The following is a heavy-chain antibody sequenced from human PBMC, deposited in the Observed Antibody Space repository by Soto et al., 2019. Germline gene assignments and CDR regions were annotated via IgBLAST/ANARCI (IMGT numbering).Heavy chain of an antibody. Sequence: QVQLVESGGGVVQPGKSLRLSCAASGFTFSSHAMHWARQAPGKGLEWVTVISIRGGDEYYAESVRGRFTISRDDSKNTLYLQMDSLRVEDTAVYYCARGTIVARQHLDYWGQGTLVTVSS. CDR2: ISIRGGDE. J-gene: IGHJ4*02. CDR1: GFTFSSHA. CDR3: ARGTIVARQHLDY. V-gene: IGHV3-30*03. D-gene: IGHD6-6*01.